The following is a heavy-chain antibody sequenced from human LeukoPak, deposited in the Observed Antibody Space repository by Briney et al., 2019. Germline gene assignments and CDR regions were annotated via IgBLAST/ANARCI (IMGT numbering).Heavy chain of an antibody. CDR3: AREWVSGYYNTHDAFDI. CDR2: IYYSGST. CDR1: GGSISSYY. D-gene: IGHD3-22*01. J-gene: IGHJ3*02. Sequence: SETLSLTCTVSGGSISSYYWSWIRQPPGKGLEWIGYIYYSGSTNYNPSLKGRVTISVDTSKNQFSLKLSSVTAADTAVYYCAREWVSGYYNTHDAFDIWGHGTMVTVSS. V-gene: IGHV4-59*01.